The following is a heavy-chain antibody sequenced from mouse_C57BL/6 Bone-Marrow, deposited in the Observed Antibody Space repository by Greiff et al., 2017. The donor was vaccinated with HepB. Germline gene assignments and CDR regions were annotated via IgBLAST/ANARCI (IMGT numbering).Heavy chain of an antibody. CDR3: ARWAYWYFDV. V-gene: IGHV1-26*01. CDR2: INPNNGGT. D-gene: IGHD3-1*01. CDR1: GYTFTDYY. Sequence: EVQLQQSGPELVKPGASVKISCKASGYTFTDYYMNWVKQSHGKSLEWIGDINPNNGGTSYNQKFKGKATLTVDKSSSTAYMELSSLTSEDSAVYYCARWAYWYFDVWDRGTAVTVSS. J-gene: IGHJ1*03.